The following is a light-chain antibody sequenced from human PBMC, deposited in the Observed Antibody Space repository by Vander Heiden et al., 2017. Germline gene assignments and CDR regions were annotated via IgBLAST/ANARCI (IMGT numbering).Light chain of an antibody. CDR1: QSISSY. Sequence: DIQITLSPSSLSASVGARVTITCPAQQSISSYLNWYQQKPGKAPKLLIYAASSLESGVPSRFSGSGSGTDFTLTISSLQPEDFATYYCQQSYNTPRTFGQGTKLEIK. CDR2: AAS. J-gene: IGKJ2*01. CDR3: QQSYNTPRT. V-gene: IGKV1-39*01.